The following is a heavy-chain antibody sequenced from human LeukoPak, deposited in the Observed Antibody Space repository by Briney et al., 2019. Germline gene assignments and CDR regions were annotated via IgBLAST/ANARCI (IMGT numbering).Heavy chain of an antibody. CDR1: GFTLSSYA. Sequence: GGSLRLSCAASGFTLSSYAMSWVRQAPGKGLEWVSAISGSGGSTYYADSVKGRFTISRDNSKNTLYLQMNSLRAEDTAVYHCAKGGELGYYFDYWGQGTLVTVSS. CDR2: ISGSGGST. D-gene: IGHD7-27*01. V-gene: IGHV3-23*01. J-gene: IGHJ4*02. CDR3: AKGGELGYYFDY.